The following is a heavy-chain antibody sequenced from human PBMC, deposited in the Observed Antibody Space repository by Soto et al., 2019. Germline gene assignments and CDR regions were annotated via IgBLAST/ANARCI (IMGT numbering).Heavy chain of an antibody. D-gene: IGHD3-22*01. J-gene: IGHJ4*02. V-gene: IGHV3-30-3*01. CDR2: ISYDGSNK. Sequence: GGSLRLSCAASGFTFSSYAMHWVRQAPGKGLEWVAVISYDGSNKYYADSVKGRFTISRDNSKNTLYLQMNSLRAEDTAVYYCAREEDSSGYFDYWGQGTLVTVSS. CDR1: GFTFSSYA. CDR3: AREEDSSGYFDY.